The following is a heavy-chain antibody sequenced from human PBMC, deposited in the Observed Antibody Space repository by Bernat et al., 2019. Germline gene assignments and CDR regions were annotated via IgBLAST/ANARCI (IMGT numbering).Heavy chain of an antibody. CDR2: IRSKANSYAT. V-gene: IGHV3-73*01. D-gene: IGHD3-16*01. J-gene: IGHJ4*02. Sequence: EVQLVESGGGLVQPGGSLKLSCAASGFTFSGSAMHWVRQASGKGLEWVGRIRSKANSYATAYAASVKGRFTISRDDSKNTAYLQMNSLKTEDTAVYYCTGGSLHYFDYWGQGTLVTVSS. CDR3: TGGSLHYFDY. CDR1: GFTFSGSA.